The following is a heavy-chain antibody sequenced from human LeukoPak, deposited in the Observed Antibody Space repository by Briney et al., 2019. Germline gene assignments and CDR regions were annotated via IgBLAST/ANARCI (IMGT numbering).Heavy chain of an antibody. CDR1: GLTVSTNY. D-gene: IGHD2-2*01. V-gene: IGHV3-53*01. CDR2: IYSGGNT. CDR3: AKGVVVPAAIPS. J-gene: IGHJ5*02. Sequence: PGGSLRLSCAASGLTVSTNYMSWVRQAPGKGLEWVSVIYSGGNTYYADYVKGGFTISRDNCKNTLYLQMNSLRAEDTAVYYCAKGVVVPAAIPSWGQGTLVTVSS.